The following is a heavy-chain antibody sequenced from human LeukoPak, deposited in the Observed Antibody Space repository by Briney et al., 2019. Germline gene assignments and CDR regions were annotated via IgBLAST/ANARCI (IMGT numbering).Heavy chain of an antibody. J-gene: IGHJ4*02. Sequence: PGGSLRLSCAASGFTFSSYAMHWIRQPPGKGLEWVAVISYDGSNKYYADSVKGRFTISRDNSKNTLYLQMNSLRAEDTAVYYCARADCSSTSCYTVDYWGQGTLVTVPS. CDR3: ARADCSSTSCYTVDY. V-gene: IGHV3-30*01. CDR1: GFTFSSYA. D-gene: IGHD2-2*02. CDR2: ISYDGSNK.